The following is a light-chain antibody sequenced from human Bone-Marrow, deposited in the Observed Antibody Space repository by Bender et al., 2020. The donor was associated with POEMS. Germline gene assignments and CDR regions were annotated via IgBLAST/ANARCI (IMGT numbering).Light chain of an antibody. J-gene: IGLJ2*01. CDR1: SIGGKS. CDR2: DDT. Sequence: SYVLTQPPSVSVAPGQTARITCGGNSIGGKSVHWYQQKPGQAPVMVVYDDTDRPSGIPERFSGSNSGNTATLTISGTQAMDEADYYCQAWDSSTAVVFGGGTKLTVL. V-gene: IGLV3-21*02. CDR3: QAWDSSTAVV.